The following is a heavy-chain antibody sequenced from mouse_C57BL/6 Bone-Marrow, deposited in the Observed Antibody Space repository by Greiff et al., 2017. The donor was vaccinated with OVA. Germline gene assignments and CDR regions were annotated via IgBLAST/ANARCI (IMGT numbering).Heavy chain of an antibody. V-gene: IGHV7-3*01. J-gene: IGHJ2*01. CDR3: ARSPHYYGSSLGS. D-gene: IGHD1-1*01. CDR1: GFTFTDYY. CDR2: IRNKANGYTT. Sequence: EVHLVESGGGLVQPGGSLSLSCAASGFTFTDYYMSWVRQPPGKALEWLGFIRNKANGYTTEYSASVKGRFTISRDNSQSILYLQMNALRAEDSATYYCARSPHYYGSSLGSWGQGTTLTVSS.